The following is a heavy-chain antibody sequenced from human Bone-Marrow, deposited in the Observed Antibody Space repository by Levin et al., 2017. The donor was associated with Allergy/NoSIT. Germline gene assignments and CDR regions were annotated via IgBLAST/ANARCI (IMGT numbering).Heavy chain of an antibody. Sequence: GGSLRLSCAASGFTFSNAWMSWVRQAPGKGLEWVGRIKSKTDGGTTDYAAPVKGRFTISRDDSKNTLYLQMNSLKTEDTAVYYCTTDRPYYGSGSLSSYWGQGTLVTVSS. CDR3: TTDRPYYGSGSLSSY. D-gene: IGHD3-10*01. CDR1: GFTFSNAW. V-gene: IGHV3-15*01. CDR2: IKSKTDGGTT. J-gene: IGHJ4*02.